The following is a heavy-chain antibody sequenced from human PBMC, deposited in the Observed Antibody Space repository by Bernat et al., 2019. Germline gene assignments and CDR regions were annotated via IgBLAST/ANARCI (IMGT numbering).Heavy chain of an antibody. V-gene: IGHV3-13*04. Sequence: EVQLVESGGGLVQPGGSLRLSCAASGFTFSSYDMHWVRQATGKGLELVSAIGTAGDTYYPGSVKGRFTISRENAKNSLYLQMNSLRAGDTAVYYCARSHWNERRGDAFDIWGQGTMVTVSS. CDR3: ARSHWNERRGDAFDI. CDR1: GFTFSSYD. CDR2: IGTAGDT. D-gene: IGHD1-1*01. J-gene: IGHJ3*02.